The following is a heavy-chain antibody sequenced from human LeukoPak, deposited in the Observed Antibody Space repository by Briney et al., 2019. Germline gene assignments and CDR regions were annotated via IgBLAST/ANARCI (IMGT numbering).Heavy chain of an antibody. Sequence: ASVKVSCKASGYTFTGYYMHWVRQAPGQGLEWMGWINPNSGGTNYAQKFQGRVTMTRDTSISTAYMELSRLRSDDTAVYYCARDPSSSWYLGFYYFDYWSQGTLVTVSS. V-gene: IGHV1-2*02. CDR3: ARDPSSSWYLGFYYFDY. D-gene: IGHD6-13*01. CDR1: GYTFTGYY. J-gene: IGHJ4*02. CDR2: INPNSGGT.